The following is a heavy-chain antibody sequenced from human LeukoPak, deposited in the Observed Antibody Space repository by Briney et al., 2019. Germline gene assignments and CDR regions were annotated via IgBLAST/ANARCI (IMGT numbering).Heavy chain of an antibody. J-gene: IGHJ4*02. CDR1: GFTFSSYG. V-gene: IGHV3-30*03. D-gene: IGHD3-16*01. Sequence: PGGSLRLSCAASGFTFSSYGMHWVRQAPGKGLEWVAVISYDGSNKYYADSVKGRFTISRDNAENSLFLQMNSLRAEDTAFYYCAVGGGYWGQGTLVTVSS. CDR3: AVGGGY. CDR2: ISYDGSNK.